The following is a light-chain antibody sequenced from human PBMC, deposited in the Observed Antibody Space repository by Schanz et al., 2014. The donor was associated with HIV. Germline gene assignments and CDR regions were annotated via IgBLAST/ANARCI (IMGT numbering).Light chain of an antibody. CDR3: AAWDDSLNAVL. J-gene: IGLJ2*01. CDR2: SNN. CDR1: ASNIGATFN. V-gene: IGLV1-44*01. Sequence: QSVLTQPPSVSGAPGQGVTISCTGSASNIGATFNVHWYHHLPGAAPKLLIYSNNQRPSGVPDRFSGSKSGTSASLAISGLQSEDGGDYYCAAWDDSLNAVLFGGGTKLTVL.